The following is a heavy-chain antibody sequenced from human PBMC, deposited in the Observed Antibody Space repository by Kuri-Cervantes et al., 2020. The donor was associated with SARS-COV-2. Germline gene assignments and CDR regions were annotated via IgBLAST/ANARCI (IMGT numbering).Heavy chain of an antibody. CDR3: AKVFGGAVYDY. D-gene: IGHD3-16*01. Sequence: GESLKISCAASGFIFDTYAMSWVRQAPGKGLEWVSVISGTGGSSTFYADSVKGRFIISRDNSKNTLYLQMNSLRAEDTAVYYCAKVFGGAVYDYRGQGTLVTVSS. V-gene: IGHV3-23*01. J-gene: IGHJ4*02. CDR1: GFIFDTYA. CDR2: ISGTGGSST.